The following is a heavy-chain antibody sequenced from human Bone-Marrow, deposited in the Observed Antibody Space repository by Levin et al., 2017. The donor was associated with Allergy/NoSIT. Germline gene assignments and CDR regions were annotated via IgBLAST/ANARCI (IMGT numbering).Heavy chain of an antibody. V-gene: IGHV3-30*18. CDR3: AKGRLPGRPRRWLAIFDS. D-gene: IGHD6-19*01. CDR1: GFSFNGNG. J-gene: IGHJ4*02. CDR2: ISFDGSDE. Sequence: GGSLRLSCVASGFSFNGNGMYWLRQAPAKGLEWVAYISFDGSDEYYGDSVKGRFTISRDNSKNTLFLQVNSLRPEDTAVYYCAKGRLPGRPRRWLAIFDSWGQGTLVTVSS.